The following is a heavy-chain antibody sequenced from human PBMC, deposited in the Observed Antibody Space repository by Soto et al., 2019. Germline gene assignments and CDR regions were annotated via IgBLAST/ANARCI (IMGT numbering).Heavy chain of an antibody. Sequence: SETLSLTCTVSGGSISGYYWSWLRQPPGQGLEWIGYMYNIGSTNYNPSLKSRVTISIDTSKNQFPLNLRSVTAADTAVFYCARAYSSYYSYYYGMDVWGQGTTVTVSS. CDR3: ARAYSSYYSYYYGMDV. CDR1: GGSISGYY. D-gene: IGHD3-22*01. CDR2: MYNIGST. J-gene: IGHJ6*02. V-gene: IGHV4-59*08.